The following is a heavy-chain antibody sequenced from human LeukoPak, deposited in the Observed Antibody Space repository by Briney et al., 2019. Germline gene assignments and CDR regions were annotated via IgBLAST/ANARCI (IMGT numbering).Heavy chain of an antibody. CDR3: ARALVVAAAFDI. CDR2: INPNSGGT. CDR1: GSTFTGYY. V-gene: IGHV1-2*02. J-gene: IGHJ3*02. Sequence: GASVKVSCKGSGSTFTGYYMHWVRQAPGQGLEWMGWINPNSGGTNYAQKFQGRVTMTRDTSISTAYMELSRLRSDDTAVYYCARALVVAAAFDIWGQGTMVTVSS. D-gene: IGHD5-12*01.